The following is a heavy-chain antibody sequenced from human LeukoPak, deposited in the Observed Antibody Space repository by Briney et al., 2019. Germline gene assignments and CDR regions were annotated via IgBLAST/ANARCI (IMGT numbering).Heavy chain of an antibody. Sequence: GGSLRLSCAASGFTFSTYAMSWVRQAPGKGLEWVSSISGSGGSTYNADSVKGRFTISRDNSKNTLYLQMNSLRAEDTAVYYCAKDLVDTSGYYYVGYFQHWGRGTLVTVSS. CDR1: GFTFSTYA. V-gene: IGHV3-23*01. D-gene: IGHD3-22*01. J-gene: IGHJ1*01. CDR2: ISGSGGST. CDR3: AKDLVDTSGYYYVGYFQH.